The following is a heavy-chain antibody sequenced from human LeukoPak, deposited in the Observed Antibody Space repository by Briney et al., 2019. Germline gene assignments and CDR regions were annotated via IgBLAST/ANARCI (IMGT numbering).Heavy chain of an antibody. CDR2: IWYDGSNK. D-gene: IGHD3-10*01. J-gene: IGHJ4*02. CDR3: AKDKWDYYGSFDY. V-gene: IGHV3-30*02. CDR1: GFTFSSYG. Sequence: GGSLRLSCAASGFTFSSYGMHWVRQAPGKGLEWVAVIWYDGSNKYYADSVKGRFTISRDNSKNTLYLQMNSLRAEDTAVYYCAKDKWDYYGSFDYWGQGTLVTVSS.